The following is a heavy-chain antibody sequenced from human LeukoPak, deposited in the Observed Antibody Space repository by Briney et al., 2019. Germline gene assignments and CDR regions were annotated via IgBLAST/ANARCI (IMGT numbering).Heavy chain of an antibody. CDR3: ARDSLTMIVGRQKRGLDY. D-gene: IGHD3-22*01. CDR2: INSAGSIT. V-gene: IGHV3-74*01. CDR1: GFTFSSYW. Sequence: GGSLRLSCAASGFTFSSYWMHWVRQAPGKGLVWVSRINSAGSITSYADSVKGRFTISRDNAKNTLYLQMNSLRAEDTAVYYCARDSLTMIVGRQKRGLDYWGQGTLVTVSS. J-gene: IGHJ4*02.